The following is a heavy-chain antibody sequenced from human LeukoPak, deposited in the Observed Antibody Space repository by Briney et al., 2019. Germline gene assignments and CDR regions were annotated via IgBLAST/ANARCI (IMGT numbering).Heavy chain of an antibody. CDR3: ARDTTEGRITIFGVVISVSGFDY. D-gene: IGHD3-3*01. V-gene: IGHV3-7*01. Sequence: GGSLRLSCAASGFTFSSYWMSWVRQAPGKGLEWVANIKQDGSEKYYVDSVKGRFTISRDSAKNSLYLQMNSLRAEDTAVYYCARDTTEGRITIFGVVISVSGFDYWGQGTLVTVSS. J-gene: IGHJ4*02. CDR2: IKQDGSEK. CDR1: GFTFSSYW.